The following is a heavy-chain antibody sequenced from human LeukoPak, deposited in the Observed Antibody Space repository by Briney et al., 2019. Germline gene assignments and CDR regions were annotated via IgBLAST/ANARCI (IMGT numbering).Heavy chain of an antibody. CDR1: GFTFSSHR. D-gene: IGHD2-8*02. CDR2: IKQDGSEQ. V-gene: IGHV3-7*01. CDR3: ARDSTGWQADSFDI. Sequence: TGGSLRLSCVASGFTFSSHRMSWVRQAPGKGLEWVADIKQDGSEQYYVDSVRGRFTISRDNGKNSLYLQMNSLRVEDTAVYFCARDSTGWQADSFDIWGQGTMATVSS. J-gene: IGHJ3*02.